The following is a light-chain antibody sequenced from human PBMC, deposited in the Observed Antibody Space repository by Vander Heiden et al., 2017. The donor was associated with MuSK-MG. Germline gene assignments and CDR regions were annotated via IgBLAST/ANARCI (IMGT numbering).Light chain of an antibody. V-gene: IGKV4-1*01. CDR3: QQDVNTPLT. CDR1: QSVLYNSNNKNY. J-gene: IGKJ4*01. CDR2: WAS. Sequence: DIVMTQSPDSLAVSLGERATINCKSSQSVLYNSNNKNYLAWYQQKPGQPPKQLIYWASTRESGVPDRFSGSGSGTDFTLTISSLQAEDVAVYYCQQDVNTPLTFGGGTKVEIK.